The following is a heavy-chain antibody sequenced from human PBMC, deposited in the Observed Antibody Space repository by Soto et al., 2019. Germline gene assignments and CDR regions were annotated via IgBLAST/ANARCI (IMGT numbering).Heavy chain of an antibody. V-gene: IGHV4-59*01. CDR1: GVSISSYY. J-gene: IGHJ4*02. CDR3: ARAWGYCSCTSCSPYYFDY. D-gene: IGHD2-2*01. CDR2: IYYSGST. Sequence: SETLSLTCTVSGVSISSYYWSWIRQPPGEGLEWIGYIYYSGSTNYNPSLKSRVTISVDTSKNQFSLKLRSVTAADTAVYYCARAWGYCSCTSCSPYYFDYWGQGTLVTVSS.